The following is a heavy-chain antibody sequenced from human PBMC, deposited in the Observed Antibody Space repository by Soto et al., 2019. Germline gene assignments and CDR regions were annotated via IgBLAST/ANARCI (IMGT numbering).Heavy chain of an antibody. D-gene: IGHD3-9*01. CDR3: ASTYFDPWWFDP. Sequence: TLSLTCTVSGGSISSYYWSWIRQPPGKGLEWIGYIYYSGSTNYNPSLKSRVTISVDTSKNQFSLKLSSVTAADTAVYYCASTYFDPWWFDPWGQGTLVTVSS. J-gene: IGHJ5*02. V-gene: IGHV4-59*01. CDR2: IYYSGST. CDR1: GGSISSYY.